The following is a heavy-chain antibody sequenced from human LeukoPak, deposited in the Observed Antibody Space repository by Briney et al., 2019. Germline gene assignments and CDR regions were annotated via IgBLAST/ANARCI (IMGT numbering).Heavy chain of an antibody. D-gene: IGHD3-16*02. Sequence: SVKVSCKASGGTFSSYAISWVRQAPGQGLEWMGGIIPVFGTANYAQKFQGRVTITADESTGTAYMELSRLRSEDTAVYYCARDSKTSYDYVWGSYRMTDAFDIWGQGTMVTVSS. CDR3: ARDSKTSYDYVWGSYRMTDAFDI. J-gene: IGHJ3*02. V-gene: IGHV1-69*13. CDR2: IIPVFGTA. CDR1: GGTFSSYA.